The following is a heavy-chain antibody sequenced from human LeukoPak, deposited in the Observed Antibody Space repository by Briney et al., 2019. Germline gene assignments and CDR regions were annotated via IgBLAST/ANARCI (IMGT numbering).Heavy chain of an antibody. CDR2: ISSSGSII. J-gene: IGHJ4*02. Sequence: GGSLRLSCAASGFTFSDYYMSWIRRAPGKGLEWVSHISSSGSIIYYADSVKGRYTISRDNAKKSLYLQMNSLRAEDTAIYYCARESGSSSGFIDYWGQGTLVTVS. V-gene: IGHV3-11*01. CDR1: GFTFSDYY. CDR3: ARESGSSSGFIDY. D-gene: IGHD5-18*01.